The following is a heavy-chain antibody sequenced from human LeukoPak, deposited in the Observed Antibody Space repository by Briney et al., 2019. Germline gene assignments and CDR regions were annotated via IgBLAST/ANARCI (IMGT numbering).Heavy chain of an antibody. V-gene: IGHV3-23*01. CDR1: GFTVSSNY. J-gene: IGHJ6*03. CDR3: AKGSDDSSGYYYRYYYYYMDV. D-gene: IGHD3-22*01. Sequence: GGSLRLSCAASGFTVSSNYMSWVRQAPGKGLEWVSVISGSGGSTYYADSVKGRFTISRDNSKNTLYLQMNSLRAEDTAVYYCAKGSDDSSGYYYRYYYYYMDVWGKGTTVTVSS. CDR2: ISGSGGST.